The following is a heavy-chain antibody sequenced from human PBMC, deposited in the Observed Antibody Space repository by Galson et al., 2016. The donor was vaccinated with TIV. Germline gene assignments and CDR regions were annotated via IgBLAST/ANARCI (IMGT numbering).Heavy chain of an antibody. J-gene: IGHJ6*02. Sequence: TLSLTCTVSGDSISSFYWIWIRQPPGKGLEWIAYISYTGFTKYNPTLKSRVTISVDTSKNHFSLKLTSVTAADTAVYFFARLYDVCTGYPSLDVWGQGTTVTVSS. D-gene: IGHD3-3*01. V-gene: IGHV4-59*08. CDR2: ISYTGFT. CDR1: GDSISSFY. CDR3: ARLYDVCTGYPSLDV.